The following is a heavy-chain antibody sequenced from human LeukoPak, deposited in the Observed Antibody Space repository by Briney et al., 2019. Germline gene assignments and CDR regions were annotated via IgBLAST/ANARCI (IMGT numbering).Heavy chain of an antibody. J-gene: IGHJ3*01. CDR2: ISSTSTSI. CDR3: ARGFRAFDF. V-gene: IGHV3-21*01. CDR1: GFTFSSHT. Sequence: PGGSLRLSCAASGFTFSSHTMNWARQAPGKGLEWVSSISSTSTSIYHADSVKGRFTISRDNTKNSLYLQMDSLRAEDTAVYYCARGFRAFDFWAQGTMVTVSS.